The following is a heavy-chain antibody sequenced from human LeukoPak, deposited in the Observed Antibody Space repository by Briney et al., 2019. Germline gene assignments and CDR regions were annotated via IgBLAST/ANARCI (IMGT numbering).Heavy chain of an antibody. J-gene: IGHJ4*02. CDR3: AKDGGYIVATIRADYFDY. CDR2: ISGSGGST. CDR1: GFTFSSYA. D-gene: IGHD5-12*01. Sequence: GGSLRLSCAASGFTFSSYAMRWVRQAPGKGLEWVSAISGSGGSTYYADSVKGRFTIARDNSKNTLYLQMNSLRAEDTAVYYCAKDGGYIVATIRADYFDYWGQGTLVTVSS. V-gene: IGHV3-23*01.